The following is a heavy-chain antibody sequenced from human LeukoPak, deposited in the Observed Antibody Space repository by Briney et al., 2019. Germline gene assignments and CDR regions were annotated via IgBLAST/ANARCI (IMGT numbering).Heavy chain of an antibody. V-gene: IGHV4-59*08. J-gene: IGHJ6*02. CDR2: IYYSGST. CDR3: ARANTAMSISGYYGMDV. D-gene: IGHD5-18*01. CDR1: GGSISSYY. Sequence: SETLSLTCTVSGGSISSYYWSWIRQPPGKGLEWIGYIYYSGSTNYNPSLKSRVTISVDTSKNQFSLKLSSVTAADTAVYYCARANTAMSISGYYGMDVWGQGTTVTVSS.